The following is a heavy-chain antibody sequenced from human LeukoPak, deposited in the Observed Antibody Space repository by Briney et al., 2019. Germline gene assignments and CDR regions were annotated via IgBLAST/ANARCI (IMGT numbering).Heavy chain of an antibody. J-gene: IGHJ6*02. CDR3: ARGDPQQLPSYYYYYYGMDV. V-gene: IGHV3-11*06. D-gene: IGHD6-13*01. Sequence: PGGSLRLSCVASGFTFSDYYMNWIRQAPGKGLEWVSYISSSSSYTNYADSVKGRFTISRDNAKNSLYLQMNSLRAEDTAVYYCARGDPQQLPSYYYYYYGMDVWGQGTTVTVSS. CDR2: ISSSSSYT. CDR1: GFTFSDYY.